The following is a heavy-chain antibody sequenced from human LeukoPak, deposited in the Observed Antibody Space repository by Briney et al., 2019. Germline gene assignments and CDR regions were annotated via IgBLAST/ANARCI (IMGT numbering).Heavy chain of an antibody. D-gene: IGHD3-9*01. CDR3: ARGPNYDILTGYYTSPDSSLGY. CDR2: IYYSGST. Sequence: PSETLSLTCTVSGGSISSSTYYWGWSRQPPGKGLEWIGSIYYSGSTYYNPSLKSRLTISVDTSKNQFSLKLSSVTAADTAVYYCARGPNYDILTGYYTSPDSSLGYWGQGTLVTVSS. V-gene: IGHV4-39*07. J-gene: IGHJ4*02. CDR1: GGSISSSTYY.